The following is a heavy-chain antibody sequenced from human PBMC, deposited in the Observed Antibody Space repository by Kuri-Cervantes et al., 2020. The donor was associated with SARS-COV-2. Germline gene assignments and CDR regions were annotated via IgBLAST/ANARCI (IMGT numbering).Heavy chain of an antibody. CDR2: IKEDGSEK. V-gene: IGHV3-7*03. D-gene: IGHD6-19*01. Sequence: GESLKISCAASGFAFGTYWMTWVRQAPGKGLEWVANIKEDGSEKYFVDSVKGRFTISRDNAKNTLYLQMNSLKTEDTAVYYCTTMGLLYSSGRRKEDYWGQGTLVTVSS. J-gene: IGHJ4*02. CDR3: TTMGLLYSSGRRKEDY. CDR1: GFAFGTYW.